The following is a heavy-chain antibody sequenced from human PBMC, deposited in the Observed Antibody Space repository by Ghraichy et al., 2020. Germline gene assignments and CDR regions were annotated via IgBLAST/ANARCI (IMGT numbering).Heavy chain of an antibody. Sequence: GSLSLTCAVYGESLSGYYWSWIRQPPGKGLEWIGEVNHSGSTNYNPSLKSRVTISVDTSKNQFSLQLSSVTAADTAVYYCASHTNVAAAWGQGTLVTVSS. J-gene: IGHJ5*02. CDR2: VNHSGST. CDR3: ASHTNVAAA. D-gene: IGHD2-8*01. CDR1: GESLSGYY. V-gene: IGHV4-34*01.